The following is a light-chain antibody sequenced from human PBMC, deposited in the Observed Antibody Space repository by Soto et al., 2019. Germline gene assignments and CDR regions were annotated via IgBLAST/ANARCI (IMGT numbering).Light chain of an antibody. CDR3: QQYGSFSIT. CDR1: QSVSSY. Sequence: EIVLTQSPATLSLSPGEIATLSCRASQSVSSYLAWYQQKPGQAPRLLIYDASNRATGIPDRFSGSGSGTDFTLTTSRLEPEDFAVYYCQQYGSFSITFGQGTRLEIK. V-gene: IGKV3-20*01. CDR2: DAS. J-gene: IGKJ5*01.